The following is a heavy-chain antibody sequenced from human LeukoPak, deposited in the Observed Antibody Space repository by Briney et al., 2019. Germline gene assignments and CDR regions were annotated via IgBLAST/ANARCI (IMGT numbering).Heavy chain of an antibody. CDR1: GGSISSSNW. V-gene: IGHV4-4*07. Sequence: SETLSLTCAASGGSISSSNWWSWVRQPAGKGLEWIGRIYTSGSTNYNPSLKSRVTMSVDTSKNQFSLKLSSVTAADTAVYYCARDIGYCSGGSCYFYYYYYMDVWGKGTTVTISS. CDR2: IYTSGST. D-gene: IGHD2-15*01. CDR3: ARDIGYCSGGSCYFYYYYYMDV. J-gene: IGHJ6*03.